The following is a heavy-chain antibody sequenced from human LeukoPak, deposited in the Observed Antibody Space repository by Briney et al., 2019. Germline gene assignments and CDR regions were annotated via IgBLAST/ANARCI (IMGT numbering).Heavy chain of an antibody. CDR2: IDPSGGST. Sequence: ASVKVSCKASGYTFISYYIHWVRQAPGQGLEWMGIIDPSGGSTTYAQKFQGRVTMTRDTSTNTVYMQLSSLRSEDTAVYYCARRVYCTSASYYHYHYYMDVWGKGTTVTVSS. D-gene: IGHD2-2*01. J-gene: IGHJ6*03. CDR3: ARRVYCTSASYYHYHYYMDV. CDR1: GYTFISYY. V-gene: IGHV1-46*03.